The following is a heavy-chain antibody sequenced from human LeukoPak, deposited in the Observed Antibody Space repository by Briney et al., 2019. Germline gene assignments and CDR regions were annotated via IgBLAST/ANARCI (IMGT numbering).Heavy chain of an antibody. CDR3: ARQITIFGVGKPPFDY. D-gene: IGHD3-3*01. CDR1: GYSFTSYW. J-gene: IGHJ4*02. V-gene: IGHV5-51*01. CDR2: IYPGDSDT. Sequence: GESLKISCRGSGYSFTSYWIGWVRPMPGKGLEWMGIIYPGDSDTRYSPSFQGQVTISADKSISTAYLQWSSLKASDTAMHYCARQITIFGVGKPPFDYWGQGTLVTVSS.